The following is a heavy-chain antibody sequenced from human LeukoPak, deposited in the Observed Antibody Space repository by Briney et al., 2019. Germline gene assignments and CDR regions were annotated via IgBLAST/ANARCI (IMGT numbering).Heavy chain of an antibody. J-gene: IGHJ4*02. D-gene: IGHD3-22*01. Sequence: QPGGSLRLSCAASGFTFSSYGMHWVRQAPGKGLEWVAFIRYDGSNKYYADSVKGRFTISRDSSKNTLYLQMNSLRAEDTAVYYCARQIHHYYDSSGFNDYWGQGTLVTVSS. CDR3: ARQIHHYYDSSGFNDY. CDR1: GFTFSSYG. V-gene: IGHV3-30*02. CDR2: IRYDGSNK.